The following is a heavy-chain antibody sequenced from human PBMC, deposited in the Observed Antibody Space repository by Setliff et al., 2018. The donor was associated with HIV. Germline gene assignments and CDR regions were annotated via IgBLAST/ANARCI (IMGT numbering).Heavy chain of an antibody. Sequence: SETLSLTCTVSGDSISGGSSYWSWIRQPAGKGLEWIGRIYTSGSTNYNPSLKSRVTISVDTSKNQFSPKLSSVTAADTAVYYCARRGRDGVFIMFATGFDPWGQGALVTVSS. D-gene: IGHD2-8*01. J-gene: IGHJ5*02. CDR1: GDSISGGSSY. CDR3: ARRGRDGVFIMFATGFDP. V-gene: IGHV4-61*02. CDR2: IYTSGST.